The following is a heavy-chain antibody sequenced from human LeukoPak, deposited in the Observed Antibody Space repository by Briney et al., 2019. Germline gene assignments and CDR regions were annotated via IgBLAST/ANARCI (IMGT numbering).Heavy chain of an antibody. J-gene: IGHJ4*02. CDR2: IPYDGSNK. V-gene: IGHV3-30-3*01. CDR3: ARDLVVFGYYYGSGSSPTFDY. CDR1: GFTFSSYA. D-gene: IGHD3-10*01. Sequence: GGSLRLSCAASGFTFSSYAMHWVRQVPGKGLEWVAVIPYDGSNKSYADSVKGRFTISRDNSKNTLYLQMNSLRAEDTAVYYCARDLVVFGYYYGSGSSPTFDYWGQGTLVTVSS.